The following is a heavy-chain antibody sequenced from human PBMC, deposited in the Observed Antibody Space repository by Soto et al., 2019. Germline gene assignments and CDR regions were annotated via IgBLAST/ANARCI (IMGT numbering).Heavy chain of an antibody. CDR3: ARGQPFSDWFDP. CDR1: GGAISTYY. V-gene: IGHV4-4*07. CDR2: IYSSGST. J-gene: IGHJ5*02. Sequence: PSETLSLTCTVSGGAISTYYWTWIRQPAGKGLEWIGRIYSSGSTKYNPSLQSRVTMSLDTSNNQFSLRLTSVTAADTAVYYCARGQPFSDWFDPWGQGTLVTVSS. D-gene: IGHD3-3*02.